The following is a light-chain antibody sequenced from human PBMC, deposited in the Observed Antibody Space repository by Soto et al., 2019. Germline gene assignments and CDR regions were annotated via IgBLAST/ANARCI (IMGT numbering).Light chain of an antibody. J-gene: IGLJ3*02. CDR3: SSYTSSSTLGV. V-gene: IGLV2-14*01. Sequence: QSALTQPASVSGSPGQSITISCTGTSSDVGGYNYVSWYQQHPGKAPKLMIYDVSNRPSGVSNRFSGSQSGNTASLTISGLQAEDEADYSCSSYTSSSTLGVFGGGTKLTVL. CDR2: DVS. CDR1: SSDVGGYNY.